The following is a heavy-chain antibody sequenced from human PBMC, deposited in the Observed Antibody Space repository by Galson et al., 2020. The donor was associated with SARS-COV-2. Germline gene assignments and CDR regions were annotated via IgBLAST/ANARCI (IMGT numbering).Heavy chain of an antibody. Sequence: GASLRLSCAASAIPVSTYDMHWVRQAPGKGPEWVASIPDDAANKDYADPEKGRFTIARDNSKNTLYLHMSSLRAEDTAVYYFARQGSYSSRCVVYWGKGTLVTVS. V-gene: IGHV3-30*03. CDR3: ARQGSYSSRCVVY. J-gene: IGHJ4*02. CDR2: IPDDAANK. D-gene: IGHD6-13*01. CDR1: AIPVSTYD.